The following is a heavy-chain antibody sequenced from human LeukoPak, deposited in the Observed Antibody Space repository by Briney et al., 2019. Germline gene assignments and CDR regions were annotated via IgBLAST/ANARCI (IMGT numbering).Heavy chain of an antibody. J-gene: IGHJ4*02. CDR2: IYSGGST. V-gene: IGHV3-66*01. CDR1: GFTVSSNY. Sequence: AGGSLRLSCAASGFTVSSNYMSWVRQAPGKGLEWVSDIYSGGSTYYADSVKGRFTISRDNSKNTLYLQMNSLRAEDTAVYYCARVTMITFGGVIVLDYGGQGTLVTVSS. D-gene: IGHD3-16*02. CDR3: ARVTMITFGGVIVLDY.